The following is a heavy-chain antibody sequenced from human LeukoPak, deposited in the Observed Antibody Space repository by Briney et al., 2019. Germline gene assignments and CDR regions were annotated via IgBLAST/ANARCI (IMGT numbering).Heavy chain of an antibody. D-gene: IGHD6-13*01. CDR3: ARGQGSSSWYHYYFDY. CDR2: INPNSGGT. V-gene: IGHV1-2*02. CDR1: GYTFTGYY. Sequence: ASVKVSCKASGYTFTGYYMHWVRQAPGQGLEWMGWINPNSGGTNYAQKFQGRVTMTRDTSISTAYMELSSLRSEDTAVYYCARGQGSSSWYHYYFDYWGQGTLVTVSS. J-gene: IGHJ4*02.